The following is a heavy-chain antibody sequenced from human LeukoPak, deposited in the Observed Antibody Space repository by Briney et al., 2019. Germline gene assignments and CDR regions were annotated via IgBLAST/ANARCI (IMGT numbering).Heavy chain of an antibody. D-gene: IGHD1/OR15-1a*01. CDR3: ARGDRLEQHLDY. CDR2: IYYSGST. J-gene: IGHJ4*02. Sequence: SETLSLTCTVSGGSINSHYWSWIRQHPGKGLEWIGYIYYSGSTYYNPSLKSRVTISVDTSKNQFSLKLSSVTAADTAVYYCARGDRLEQHLDYWGQGTLVTVSS. V-gene: IGHV4-59*06. CDR1: GGSINSHY.